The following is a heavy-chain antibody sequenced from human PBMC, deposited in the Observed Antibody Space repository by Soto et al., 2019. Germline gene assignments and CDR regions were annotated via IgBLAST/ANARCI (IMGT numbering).Heavy chain of an antibody. Sequence: EVQLVESGGGLVQPGGSLRLSCAASGFTFNTSEMNWVRQAPGKGLEWVSYISFRGTSKYYADSVKGRFTISRDNARNSLYLQMSSLRVEDTAVYYCATRGPASSFDCWGQGTLVTVSS. D-gene: IGHD3-10*01. CDR1: GFTFNTSE. CDR3: ATRGPASSFDC. CDR2: ISFRGTSK. J-gene: IGHJ4*02. V-gene: IGHV3-48*03.